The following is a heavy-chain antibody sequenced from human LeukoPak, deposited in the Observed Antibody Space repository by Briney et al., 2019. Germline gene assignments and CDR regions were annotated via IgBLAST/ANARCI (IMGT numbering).Heavy chain of an antibody. V-gene: IGHV3-33*01. CDR1: GFTFRSYG. CDR2: IWYDGSNK. D-gene: IGHD3-10*01. J-gene: IGHJ3*02. Sequence: GGSLRLSCAASGFTFRSYGMHWVRQAPDKGLEWVAVIWYDGSNKYYADSVKGRFTISRDNSKNTLYLQMNSLRAEDTAVYYCARDPYGSGSTSFDIWGQGTMVTVSS. CDR3: ARDPYGSGSTSFDI.